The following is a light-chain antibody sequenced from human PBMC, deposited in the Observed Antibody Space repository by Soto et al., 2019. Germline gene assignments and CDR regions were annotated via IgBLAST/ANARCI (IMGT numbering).Light chain of an antibody. CDR2: AAS. J-gene: IGKJ5*01. CDR3: QQRKSYPIT. V-gene: IGKV1-9*01. Sequence: DIQLTQSPSFLSASLGDRVTITCRASQDINTYLAWYQQKPGEAPKLLIFAASTLQNGVPSRFSGSGSGTEFTVTITSLQPEDFATYYCQQRKSYPITFGQGTRLEIK. CDR1: QDINTY.